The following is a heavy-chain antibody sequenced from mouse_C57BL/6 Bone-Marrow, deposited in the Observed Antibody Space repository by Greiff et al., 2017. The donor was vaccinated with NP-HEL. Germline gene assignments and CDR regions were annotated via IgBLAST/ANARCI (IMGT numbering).Heavy chain of an antibody. Sequence: DVKLVESGGGLVKPGGSLKLSCAASGFTFSSYTMSWVRQTPEKRLEWVATISGGGGNTYYPDSVKGRFTISRDNAKNTLYLQISSLRSEDTALYYCARHTDGGFAYWGQGTLVTVSA. CDR2: ISGGGGNT. J-gene: IGHJ3*01. D-gene: IGHD1-1*01. V-gene: IGHV5-9*01. CDR1: GFTFSSYT. CDR3: ARHTDGGFAY.